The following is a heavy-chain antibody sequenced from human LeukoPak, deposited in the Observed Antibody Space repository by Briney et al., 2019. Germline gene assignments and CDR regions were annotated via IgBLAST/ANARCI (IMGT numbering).Heavy chain of an antibody. D-gene: IGHD4/OR15-4a*01. Sequence: GGSLRLSCAASGFTFSSYAMHWVRQAPGKGLEWVAVISYDGSNKYYADSVKGRFTIPRDNSKNTLYLQMNSLRAEDTAVYYCARANGAFDIWGQGTMVAVSS. CDR3: ARANGAFDI. CDR1: GFTFSSYA. V-gene: IGHV3-30*04. J-gene: IGHJ3*02. CDR2: ISYDGSNK.